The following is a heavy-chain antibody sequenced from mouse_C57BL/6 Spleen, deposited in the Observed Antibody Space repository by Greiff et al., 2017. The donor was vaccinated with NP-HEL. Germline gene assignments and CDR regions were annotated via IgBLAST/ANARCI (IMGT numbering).Heavy chain of an antibody. CDR3: ASPDY. J-gene: IGHJ2*01. V-gene: IGHV5-12*01. CDR2: ISNGGGST. CDR1: GFTFSDYY. Sequence: VQRVESGGGLVQPGGSLKLSCAASGFTFSDYYMYWVRQTPEKRLEWVAYISNGGGSTYYPDTVKGRFTISRDNAKNTLYLQMSRLKSEDTAMYYCASPDYWGQGTTLTVSS.